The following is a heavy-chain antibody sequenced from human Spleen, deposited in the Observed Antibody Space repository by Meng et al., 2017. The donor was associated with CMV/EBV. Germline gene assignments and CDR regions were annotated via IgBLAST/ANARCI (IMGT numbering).Heavy chain of an antibody. Sequence: GESLKISCAASGFTFNTYTMYWVRQAPGKGLEWVTVISYDGINKYYADSVKGRFTISRDNSKNALYLQMSSLRPEDTAVYYCARDFNPYCTDANCWDGYYYGMDVWGQGTTVTVSS. CDR1: GFTFNTYT. CDR3: ARDFNPYCTDANCWDGYYYGMDV. CDR2: ISYDGINK. V-gene: IGHV3-30*04. J-gene: IGHJ6*02. D-gene: IGHD2-8*01.